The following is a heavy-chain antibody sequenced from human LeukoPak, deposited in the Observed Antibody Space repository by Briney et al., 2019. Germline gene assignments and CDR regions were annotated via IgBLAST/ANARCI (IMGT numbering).Heavy chain of an antibody. V-gene: IGHV3-23*01. D-gene: IGHD1-26*01. CDR3: ARGGLLNWFDP. CDR2: ISGSGGST. Sequence: GGTLRLSCAASGFTFSSYGMSWVRQASGKGLEWVSAISGSGGSTYYADSVKGRFTISRDNSKNTLYLQMNSLRAEDTAVYYCARGGLLNWFDPWGQGTLVTVSS. CDR1: GFTFSSYG. J-gene: IGHJ5*02.